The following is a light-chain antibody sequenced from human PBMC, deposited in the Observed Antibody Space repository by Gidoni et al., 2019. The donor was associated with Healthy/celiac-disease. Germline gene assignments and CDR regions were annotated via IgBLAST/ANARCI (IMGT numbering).Light chain of an antibody. J-gene: IGLJ3*02. Sequence: QSVLTQPPSASGPPGQRVTIPCSGSSSNIGSNYVSWYQHLPGTAPKLLIYSKNQRASGVPDRFSGSKFGTLASLANRGLRSEDEAEYYWAAWDDSLSGGVFGGGTKLTVL. CDR1: SSNIGSNY. CDR2: SKN. CDR3: AAWDDSLSGGV. V-gene: IGLV1-47*02.